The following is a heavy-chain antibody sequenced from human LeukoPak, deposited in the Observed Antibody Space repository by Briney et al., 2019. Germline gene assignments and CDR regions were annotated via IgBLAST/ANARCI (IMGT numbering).Heavy chain of an antibody. CDR3: AAGGLVPAAIVL. J-gene: IGHJ5*02. D-gene: IGHD2-2*01. CDR1: GFTFSNAW. Sequence: SGGPLRLSCAASGFTFSNAWMSWVRQAPGKGLEWVSAISGSGGSTYYADSVKGRFTISRDNSKNTLYLQMNSLRAEDTAVYYCAAGGLVPAAIVLWGQGTLVTVSS. V-gene: IGHV3-23*01. CDR2: ISGSGGST.